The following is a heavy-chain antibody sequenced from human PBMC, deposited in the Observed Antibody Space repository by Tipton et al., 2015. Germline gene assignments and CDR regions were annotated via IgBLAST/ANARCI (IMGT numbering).Heavy chain of an antibody. D-gene: IGHD5-24*01. CDR2: ISATAIST. CDR3: AKGYGFRRWSQLLFHY. CDR1: GFTFTSYG. J-gene: IGHJ4*02. Sequence: GSLRLSCAASGFTFTSYGMSWVRQAPGKGLEWVSTISATAISTYYADSVKGRFTISRDDAKNTLYLQMNSLRADDTAVYYCAKGYGFRRWSQLLFHYWGQGTLVTVSS. V-gene: IGHV3-23*01.